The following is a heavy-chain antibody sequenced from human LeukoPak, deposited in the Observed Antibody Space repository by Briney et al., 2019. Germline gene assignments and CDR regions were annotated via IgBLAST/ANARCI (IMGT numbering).Heavy chain of an antibody. J-gene: IGHJ4*02. CDR1: GFTLSDYY. Sequence: GGSLRLSCAASGFTLSDYYMSWVRQAPGKGLEWVSLIHSGGTIYYTDSVKGRFTISRDNSKNTLYLQMNSLTIGDTAVYYCAFGRYPFDYWGQGTLVTVSS. V-gene: IGHV3-66*01. CDR3: AFGRYPFDY. D-gene: IGHD3-16*02. CDR2: IHSGGTI.